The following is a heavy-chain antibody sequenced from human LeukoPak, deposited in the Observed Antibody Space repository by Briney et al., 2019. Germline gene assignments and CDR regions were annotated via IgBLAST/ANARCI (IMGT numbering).Heavy chain of an antibody. CDR2: ISGSGDST. J-gene: IGHJ4*02. V-gene: IGHV3-23*01. Sequence: GGSLRLSCAASGFTFDDYGMSWVRQAPGKGLEWVSLISGSGDSTYYADSVKGRFTISRDNSKNTLYLQMNSLRAEDTAVYSCAKGRYHGSGSYLNTHDYRGQRTLVSVSS. CDR3: AKGRYHGSGSYLNTHDY. CDR1: GFTFDDYG. D-gene: IGHD3-10*01.